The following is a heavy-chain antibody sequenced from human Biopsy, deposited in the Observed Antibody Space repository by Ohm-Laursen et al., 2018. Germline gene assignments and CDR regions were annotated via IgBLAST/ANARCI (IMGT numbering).Heavy chain of an antibody. CDR1: GVSITAYY. CDR3: ARMDCSGGSCHYYSYGMDV. CDR2: IHHSGST. D-gene: IGHD2-15*01. V-gene: IGHV4-4*09. Sequence: GTLSLTCTVSGVSITAYYWSWIRQPPGKGLECIGNIHHSGSTNYNPSLKSRLTISVDTSKNQFSLKLSSATAADTAVYYCARMDCSGGSCHYYSYGMDVWGQGTTVIVSS. J-gene: IGHJ6*02.